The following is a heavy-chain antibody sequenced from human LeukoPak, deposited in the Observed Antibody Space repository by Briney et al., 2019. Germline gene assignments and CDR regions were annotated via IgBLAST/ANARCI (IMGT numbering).Heavy chain of an antibody. CDR3: ARRSAARDAFDI. CDR2: IKSDGSST. J-gene: IGHJ3*02. Sequence: GGSLRLSCAASGFTFSSYWMRWVRQAPGKGLVWVSRIKSDGSSTSYADSVKGRFTISRDNAKNTLYLQMNSLRAEDTAVYYCARRSAARDAFDIWGQGTMVTGSS. D-gene: IGHD6-6*01. V-gene: IGHV3-74*01. CDR1: GFTFSSYW.